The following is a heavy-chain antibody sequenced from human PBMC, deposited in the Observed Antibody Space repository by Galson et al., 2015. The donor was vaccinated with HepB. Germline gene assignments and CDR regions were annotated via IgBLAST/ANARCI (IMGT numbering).Heavy chain of an antibody. CDR3: STGNWGVLES. CDR2: INPHSGGT. Sequence: QSGAEVKKPGASVKVSCKASGYTFTDYYIHWVRQAPGQGLEWMGWINPHSGGTKYSQNFQGRVTMTRDTSINTGYMELSRLRSDDTAVYYCSTGNWGVLESWGQGTLVTVSS. CDR1: GYTFTDYY. J-gene: IGHJ5*02. D-gene: IGHD7-27*01. V-gene: IGHV1-2*02.